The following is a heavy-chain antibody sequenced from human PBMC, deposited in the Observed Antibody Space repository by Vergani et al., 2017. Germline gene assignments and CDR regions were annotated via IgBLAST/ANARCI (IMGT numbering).Heavy chain of an antibody. CDR1: GFTFSSYS. D-gene: IGHD6-19*01. Sequence: EVQLVESGGGLVQPGGSLRLSCAASGFTFSSYSMNWVRQAPGKGLEWVSYISSSSSTIYYADSVKGRCTISRDNAKNSLYLQMNSLRAEDTAVYYCASSSGWYKSYYFDYWGQGTLVTVSS. V-gene: IGHV3-48*01. J-gene: IGHJ4*02. CDR2: ISSSSSTI. CDR3: ASSSGWYKSYYFDY.